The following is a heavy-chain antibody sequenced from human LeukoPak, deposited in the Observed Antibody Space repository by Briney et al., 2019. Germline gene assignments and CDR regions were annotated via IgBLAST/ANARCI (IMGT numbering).Heavy chain of an antibody. D-gene: IGHD5-12*01. J-gene: IGHJ4*02. CDR2: ISWNSGSI. V-gene: IGHV3-9*01. Sequence: GGSLRLSCTASGFTFDDYDMHWVRQAPGKGLEWVSGISWNSGSIGYADSVKGRFTISRDNAKNSLYLQMNSLRGEDTALYYCANDIVRRGYSGHGNYFDYWGQGTLVTVSS. CDR1: GFTFDDYD. CDR3: ANDIVRRGYSGHGNYFDY.